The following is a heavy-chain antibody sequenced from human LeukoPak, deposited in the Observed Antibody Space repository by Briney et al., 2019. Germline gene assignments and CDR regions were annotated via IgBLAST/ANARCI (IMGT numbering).Heavy chain of an antibody. CDR1: GFTFSSYA. Sequence: GGSLRLSCAASGFTFSSYAMSWVRQAPGRGLEWVSAVSGSGGSTYYANSVKGRFTISRDNSKNTLYLQMNSLRAEDTAVYYCAKDHSSGIPYYFDYWGQGTLVTVSS. D-gene: IGHD6-19*01. V-gene: IGHV3-23*01. J-gene: IGHJ4*02. CDR3: AKDHSSGIPYYFDY. CDR2: VSGSGGST.